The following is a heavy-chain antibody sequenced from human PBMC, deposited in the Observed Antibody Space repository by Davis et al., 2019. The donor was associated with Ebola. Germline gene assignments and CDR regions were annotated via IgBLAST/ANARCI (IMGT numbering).Heavy chain of an antibody. CDR1: GFPFSNYR. D-gene: IGHD4-23*01. CDR3: VGNDY. Sequence: GESLKISCVVSGFPFSNYRMNWVRQAPGRRLEWVANIKQDGSETNYGASVKGRFTVSRDNVKKALYVQMSRLRGEDTAVYYWVGNDYWRQGTMVNVSS. J-gene: IGHJ4*02. CDR2: IKQDGSET. V-gene: IGHV3-7*01.